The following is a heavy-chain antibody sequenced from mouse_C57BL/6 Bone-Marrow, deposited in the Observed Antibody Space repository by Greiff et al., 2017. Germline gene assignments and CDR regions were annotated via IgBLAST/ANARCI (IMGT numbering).Heavy chain of an antibody. CDR3: TTDYDYDLAWFAD. CDR1: GYTITDDY. D-gene: IGHD2-4*01. V-gene: IGHV14-4*01. CDR2: IYPENGDT. J-gene: IGHJ3*01. Sequence: EVKLQESGAELVRPGASVKLSCTASGYTITDDYMHWVKQRPEQGLEWIGWIYPENGDTEYASKFQGKATITADTSSNTAYLQLSSLTSEDSAVYYCTTDYDYDLAWFADWGKGTLVTVSA.